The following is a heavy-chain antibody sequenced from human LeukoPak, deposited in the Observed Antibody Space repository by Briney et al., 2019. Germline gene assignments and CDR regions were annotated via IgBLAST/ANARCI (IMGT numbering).Heavy chain of an antibody. Sequence: GGSLRLSRAASGFTFSSYWMSWVRQAPGKGLEWVANIKQDGSEKYYVDSVKGRFTISRDNAKNSLYLQMNSLRAEDTAVYYCAREGYCSSTSCRYLYYYYYYYMDVWGKGTTVTVSS. CDR1: GFTFSSYW. D-gene: IGHD2-2*01. J-gene: IGHJ6*03. CDR2: IKQDGSEK. CDR3: AREGYCSSTSCRYLYYYYYYYMDV. V-gene: IGHV3-7*01.